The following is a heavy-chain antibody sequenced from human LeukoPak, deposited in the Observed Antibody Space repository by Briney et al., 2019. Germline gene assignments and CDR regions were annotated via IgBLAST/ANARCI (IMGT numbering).Heavy chain of an antibody. V-gene: IGHV1-2*02. CDR3: AREYYYGSGNYYNRIDY. J-gene: IGHJ4*02. D-gene: IGHD3-10*01. CDR1: GYTFTGYY. CDR2: IDPNSGGT. Sequence: ASVKVSCKASGYTFTGYYMHWVRQAPGQGLEWMGWIDPNSGGTNYAQKFQGRVTMTRDTSISTAYMVLNRLRSDDTAVYYCAREYYYGSGNYYNRIDYWGQGALVTVSS.